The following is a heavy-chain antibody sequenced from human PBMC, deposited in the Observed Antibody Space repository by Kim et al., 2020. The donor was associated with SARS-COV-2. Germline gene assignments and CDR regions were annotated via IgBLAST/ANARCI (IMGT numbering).Heavy chain of an antibody. D-gene: IGHD3-10*01. J-gene: IGHJ4*02. CDR2: ISSSSSYI. V-gene: IGHV3-21*01. Sequence: GGSLRLSCAASGFTFSSYSMNWVRQAPGKGLEWVSSISSSSSYIYYADSVKGRFTISRDNAKNSLYLQMNSLRAEDTAVYYCARQITMVRGVIIGGWGQGTLVTVSS. CDR1: GFTFSSYS. CDR3: ARQITMVRGVIIGG.